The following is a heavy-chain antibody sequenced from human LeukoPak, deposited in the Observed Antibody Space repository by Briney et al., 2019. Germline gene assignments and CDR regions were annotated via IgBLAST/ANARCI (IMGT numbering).Heavy chain of an antibody. Sequence: SETLSLTCTVSGGSISSSSYYWGWIRQPPGKGLEWIGSIYYSGSTYYNPSLKSRVTISVDTSKNQFSLKLSSVTAADTAVYYCASLNWSVYDGMDVWGQGTTVTVSS. J-gene: IGHJ6*02. V-gene: IGHV4-39*01. CDR3: ASLNWSVYDGMDV. CDR2: IYYSGST. CDR1: GGSISSSSYY. D-gene: IGHD3-3*01.